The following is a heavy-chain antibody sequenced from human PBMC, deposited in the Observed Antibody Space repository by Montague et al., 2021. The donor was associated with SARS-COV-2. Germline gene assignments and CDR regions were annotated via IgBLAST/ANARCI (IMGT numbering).Heavy chain of an antibody. D-gene: IGHD3-10*01. CDR3: AKDVGSRNFFDC. V-gene: IGHV3-30*18. J-gene: IGHJ4*02. CDR2: ISYDGSNK. Sequence: SLRLSCAASGFTFSSYDMHWVRQAPGKGLEWVAVISYDGSNKYYADSVKGRFTISRDNSKNTLYLQMNSLRAEDTAVYYCAKDVGSRNFFDCWGQGTLVTVSS. CDR1: GFTFSSYD.